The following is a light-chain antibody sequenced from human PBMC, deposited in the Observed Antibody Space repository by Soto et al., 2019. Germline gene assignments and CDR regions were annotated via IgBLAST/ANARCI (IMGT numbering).Light chain of an antibody. V-gene: IGLV1-40*01. Sequence: QLVLTQPPSVSGAPGQRITISCAGSSSNIGTSFGVHWYQQLPGTAPKLLIYGNNNRPSGVPDRFSGSKSGTSASLAITGLQAEDEADYYCQSYDSSLINWVFGGGTKLTVL. CDR2: GNN. J-gene: IGLJ3*02. CDR3: QSYDSSLINWV. CDR1: SSNIGTSFG.